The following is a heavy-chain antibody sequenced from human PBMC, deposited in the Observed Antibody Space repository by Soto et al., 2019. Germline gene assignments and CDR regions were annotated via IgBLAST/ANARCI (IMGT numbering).Heavy chain of an antibody. J-gene: IGHJ4*02. V-gene: IGHV4-30-2*01. CDR1: GGSISSGGYS. Sequence: QLQLQESGSGLVKPSQTLSLTCAVSGGSISSGGYSWSWIRQPPGKALEWIGYIYHSGSTYYNPSLKRRVTIAVDRSKNQFSLKLSSVTAADTAVYYCARSDSSGYYPDYWGQGTLVTVSS. CDR2: IYHSGST. D-gene: IGHD3-22*01. CDR3: ARSDSSGYYPDY.